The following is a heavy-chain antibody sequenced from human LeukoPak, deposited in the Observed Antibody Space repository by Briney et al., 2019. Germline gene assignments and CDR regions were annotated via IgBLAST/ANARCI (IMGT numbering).Heavy chain of an antibody. Sequence: GGSLRLSCAASGFTFSSYSMNWVRQAPGKGLEWVSYISSSGSTIYYADSVKGRFTISRDNAKNSLYLQMNSLRAEDTAVYYCARAQYYGSGSYYHYWGQGTLVTVSS. CDR3: ARAQYYGSGSYYHY. J-gene: IGHJ4*02. V-gene: IGHV3-48*04. CDR1: GFTFSSYS. D-gene: IGHD3-10*01. CDR2: ISSSGSTI.